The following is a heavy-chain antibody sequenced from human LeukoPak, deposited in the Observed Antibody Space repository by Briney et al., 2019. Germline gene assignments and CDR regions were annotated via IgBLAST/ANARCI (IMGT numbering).Heavy chain of an antibody. CDR3: TTSLSSSWFFYYYGMDV. Sequence: GGSLRLSCAASGFTFSNYWMTWVRQAPGKGLEWVGRIKSKTDGGTTDYAAPVKGRFTISRDDSKNTLYLQMNSLKTEDTAVYYCTTSLSSSWFFYYYGMDVWGQGTTVTVSS. J-gene: IGHJ6*02. V-gene: IGHV3-15*01. CDR2: IKSKTDGGTT. D-gene: IGHD6-13*01. CDR1: GFTFSNYW.